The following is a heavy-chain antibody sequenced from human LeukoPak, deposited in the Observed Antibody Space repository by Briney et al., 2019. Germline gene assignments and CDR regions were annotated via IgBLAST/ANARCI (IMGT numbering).Heavy chain of an antibody. Sequence: PGGSLRLSCAASRFTFSSYSMNWVRQAPGKGLEWVSSISSSGSHIYYADSVKGRFTISRDNAKSSLYLQMNSLRAEDTAVYYCAREGLPPFYGDLVVGSEPQPFDYWGQGTLVTVSS. CDR2: ISSSGSHI. CDR3: AREGLPPFYGDLVVGSEPQPFDY. D-gene: IGHD4-17*01. V-gene: IGHV3-21*01. CDR1: RFTFSSYS. J-gene: IGHJ4*02.